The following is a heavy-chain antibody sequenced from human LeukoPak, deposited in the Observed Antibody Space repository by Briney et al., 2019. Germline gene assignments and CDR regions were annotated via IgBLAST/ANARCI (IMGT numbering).Heavy chain of an antibody. J-gene: IGHJ6*03. V-gene: IGHV3-23*01. Sequence: GGSLRLSCAASGFTFSSYAMSWVRQAPGKGLEWVSAISGSGGSTYYADSVKGRFTISRDNSKNTLYLQMNSLRAEDTAVYYCAKGQGYCTNGVCPNYYYYYYMDVWGKGTTVTVSS. CDR2: ISGSGGST. CDR1: GFTFSSYA. CDR3: AKGQGYCTNGVCPNYYYYYYMDV. D-gene: IGHD2-8*01.